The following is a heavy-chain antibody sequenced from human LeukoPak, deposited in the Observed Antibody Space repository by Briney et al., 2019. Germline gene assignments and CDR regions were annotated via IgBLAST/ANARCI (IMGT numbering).Heavy chain of an antibody. D-gene: IGHD6-19*01. CDR3: ARDSSGWYHWFDP. CDR2: IRYDGSNK. V-gene: IGHV3-30*02. J-gene: IGHJ5*02. CDR1: GFIFNSYG. Sequence: GGSLRLSCATSGFIFNSYGMHWVRQAPGKGLEWVAFIRYDGSNKYYADSVKGRFTISRDNSENTLYLQMNSLRAEDTAVYYCARDSSGWYHWFDPWGQGTLVTVSS.